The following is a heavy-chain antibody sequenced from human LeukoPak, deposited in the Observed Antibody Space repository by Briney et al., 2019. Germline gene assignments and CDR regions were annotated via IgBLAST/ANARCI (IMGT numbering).Heavy chain of an antibody. CDR2: MNPNSGNT. CDR1: GYTFISHD. CDR3: ARTLSSGYPNYYYYMDV. V-gene: IGHV1-8*01. Sequence: ASVKVSCKASGYTFISHDINWVRQATGQGLEWMGWMNPNSGNTGYAQKFQGRVTMTRNTSITTAYMELSSLRSEDTAVYYCARTLSSGYPNYYYYMDVWGKGTTVTVSS. J-gene: IGHJ6*03. D-gene: IGHD3-22*01.